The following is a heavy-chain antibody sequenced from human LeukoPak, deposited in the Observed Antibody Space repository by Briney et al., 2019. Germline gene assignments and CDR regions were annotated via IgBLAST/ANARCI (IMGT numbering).Heavy chain of an antibody. CDR2: INSDGSIS. V-gene: IGHV3-74*01. CDR1: GFTFSTYW. CDR3: AKANCSGGSCYTDY. Sequence: GGSLRLSCAASGFTFSTYWMHWARHAPGKGLVWVSRINSDGSISAYADSVKGRFTISRDNSKNTLYLQMNSLRAEDTAVYYCAKANCSGGSCYTDYWGQGTLVTVSS. D-gene: IGHD2-15*01. J-gene: IGHJ4*02.